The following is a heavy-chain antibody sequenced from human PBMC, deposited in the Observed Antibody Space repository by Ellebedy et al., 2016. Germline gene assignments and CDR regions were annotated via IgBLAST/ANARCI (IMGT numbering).Heavy chain of an antibody. D-gene: IGHD5-24*01. J-gene: IGHJ3*01. CDR1: GFSVSSHY. Sequence: GESLKISXVASGFSVSSHYMTWVRQAPGKGLDWVSIIYTAGDSYYAASVKGRFIVSRDKSKNIFYLQMNSLRADDTAVYFCARFLEDNSDGFDVWGLGTRVTVSS. CDR3: ARFLEDNSDGFDV. CDR2: IYTAGDS. V-gene: IGHV3-53*01.